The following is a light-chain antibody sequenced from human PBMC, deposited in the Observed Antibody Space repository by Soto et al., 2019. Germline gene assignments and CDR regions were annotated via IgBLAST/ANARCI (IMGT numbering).Light chain of an antibody. Sequence: EIVLTQSPATLSLSPGGRATLSCRASQSVSNSLAWYQQKPGQPPRLLIYDASYRATGVPARFSGSGSETDFTLTISSLEPEAFAVYYCQQRASWPPFTFGGGTKVE. CDR3: QQRASWPPFT. CDR2: DAS. CDR1: QSVSNS. V-gene: IGKV3-11*01. J-gene: IGKJ4*01.